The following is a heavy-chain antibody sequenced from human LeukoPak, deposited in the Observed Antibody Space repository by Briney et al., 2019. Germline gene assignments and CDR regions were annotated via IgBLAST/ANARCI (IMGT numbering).Heavy chain of an antibody. CDR3: AKYGDGGFDP. V-gene: IGHV3-48*01. D-gene: IGHD4-17*01. CDR1: GFTFSTYS. Sequence: PGGSLRLSCAASGFTFSTYSMNWVRQAPGKGLEWVSYISSSGSTIYYADSVKGRFTISRDKAKNSLYLQMNSLRAEDTAVYYCAKYGDGGFDPWGQGTLVTVSS. CDR2: ISSSGSTI. J-gene: IGHJ5*02.